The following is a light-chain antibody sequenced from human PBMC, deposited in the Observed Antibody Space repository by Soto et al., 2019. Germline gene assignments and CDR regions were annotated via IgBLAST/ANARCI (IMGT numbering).Light chain of an antibody. CDR1: SSDIGGYNY. CDR3: SSKTSSSTPYV. CDR2: EVS. V-gene: IGLV2-14*01. J-gene: IGLJ1*01. Sequence: QSALTQPASVSGSPGQSITISCTGTSSDIGGYNYVSWYQQHPGKAPKVMIYEVSSRPSGVSNRFSGSKSGNTASLTISGLQAEDDADYYCSSKTSSSTPYVFGSGTQLTVL.